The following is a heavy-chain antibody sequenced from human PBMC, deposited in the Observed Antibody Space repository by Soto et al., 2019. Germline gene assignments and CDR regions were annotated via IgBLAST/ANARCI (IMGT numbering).Heavy chain of an antibody. V-gene: IGHV1-69*01. D-gene: IGHD3-22*01. CDR1: GGTFSRHA. CDR3: ARGWGYDSNDYYYAY. J-gene: IGHJ4*02. CDR2: IIPIFGTA. Sequence: QVQLVQSGAEVRKPGSSVKVSCKASGGTFSRHAISWVRQAPGQGLEWMGGIIPIFGTADHGQKFQGRVMIIADESTSTVYMELSSLRSEDTAMYYCARGWGYDSNDYYYAYWGQGTLVIVSS.